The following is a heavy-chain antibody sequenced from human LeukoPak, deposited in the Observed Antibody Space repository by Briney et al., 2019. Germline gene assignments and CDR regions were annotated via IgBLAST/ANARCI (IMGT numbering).Heavy chain of an antibody. CDR3: AKDRPHIVVVPAANYYYYGMDV. CDR1: GFTFSSYA. V-gene: IGHV3-23*01. CDR2: SSGSSDST. D-gene: IGHD2-2*01. J-gene: IGHJ6*02. Sequence: GGSLRLSCAASGFTFSSYAMSWVRQAPGKGLEWVSASSGSSDSTYYADSVKGRFTISRDNSKNTLYLQMNSLRAEDTAVYYCAKDRPHIVVVPAANYYYYGMDVWGQGTTVTVSS.